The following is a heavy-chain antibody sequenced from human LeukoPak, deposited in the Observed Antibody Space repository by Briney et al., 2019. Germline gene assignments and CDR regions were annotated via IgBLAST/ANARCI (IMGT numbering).Heavy chain of an antibody. D-gene: IGHD6-19*01. J-gene: IGHJ4*02. CDR2: IRYDGSNK. CDR1: RFTFTGYG. V-gene: IGHV3-30*02. CDR3: VKVDFHSGWLVPDY. Sequence: QSGGSLRLSCAASRFTFTGYGMHWVRQAPGKGLEWVAFIRYDGSNKYYADSVKGRFTISRDNSKNTLYLQMNSLRPEDTAVYYCVKVDFHSGWLVPDYWGQGTLVTVSS.